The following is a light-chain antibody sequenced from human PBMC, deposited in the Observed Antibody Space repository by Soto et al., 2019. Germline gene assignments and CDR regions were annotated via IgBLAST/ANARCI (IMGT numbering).Light chain of an antibody. CDR1: QSLLHSNGYNY. V-gene: IGKV2-28*01. J-gene: IGKJ1*01. CDR2: LGS. Sequence: DVVMTKSQISLPVTPGEPASISCRSSQSLLHSNGYNYLDWYLQKPGQSPQLLIYLGSNRASGVPDRFSGSGSGTDFTLKISRVEAEDVGVYYCMQPLQSWTFGQGTKVDI. CDR3: MQPLQSWT.